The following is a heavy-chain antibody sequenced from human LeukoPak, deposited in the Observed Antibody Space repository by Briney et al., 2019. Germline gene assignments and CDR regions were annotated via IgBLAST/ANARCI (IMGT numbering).Heavy chain of an antibody. Sequence: ASVKVSCKASGYTFSDYYMHWVRQAPEPGLEWMGWINPNSGGTNYAQKFQGRVTMTRDMSISTAYMEVSRLTSDDTAVYYCARATIADSSTYYIDYWGLGTLVTVSS. J-gene: IGHJ4*02. D-gene: IGHD3-22*01. CDR2: INPNSGGT. CDR3: ARATIADSSTYYIDY. V-gene: IGHV1-2*02. CDR1: GYTFSDYY.